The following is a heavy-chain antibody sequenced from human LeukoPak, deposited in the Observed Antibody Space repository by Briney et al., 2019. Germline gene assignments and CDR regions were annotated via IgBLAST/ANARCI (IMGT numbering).Heavy chain of an antibody. CDR1: GFTFSSYS. V-gene: IGHV3-48*04. D-gene: IGHD6-13*01. CDR3: ARRIAAAGNSPDY. J-gene: IGHJ4*02. Sequence: GGSLRLSCAASGFTFSSYSMSWVRQAPGKGLEWVSGFSVSDKTTYYADSVKGRFTISRDNAKNSLYLQMNSLRAEDTAVYYCARRIAAAGNSPDYWGQGTLVTVSS. CDR2: FSVSDKTT.